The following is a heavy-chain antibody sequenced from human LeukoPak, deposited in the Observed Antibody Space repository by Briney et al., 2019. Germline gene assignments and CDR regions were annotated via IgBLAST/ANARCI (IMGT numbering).Heavy chain of an antibody. V-gene: IGHV3-30-3*01. J-gene: IGHJ4*02. CDR3: ARAPDGSGSYSIDY. Sequence: GGSLRLSCAASGFTFSSYAMHWVRQAPGKGLEWVAVISYDGSNKYYADSVKGRFTISRDNSKNTLYLQMNSLRAEDTAVYYCARAPDGSGSYSIDYWGQGTLVTVSS. D-gene: IGHD3-10*01. CDR1: GFTFSSYA. CDR2: ISYDGSNK.